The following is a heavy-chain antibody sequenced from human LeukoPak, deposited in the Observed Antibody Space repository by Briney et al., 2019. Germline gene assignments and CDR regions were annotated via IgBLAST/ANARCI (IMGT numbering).Heavy chain of an antibody. D-gene: IGHD3-22*01. Sequence: PGRSLRLSCAASGFTFSSYAMHWVRQAPGKGLEWVAVISYDGSNKYYADSVKGRFTISRDNSKNTLYLQMNSLRAEDTAVYYCARDFGDYYDSSGYLGGNYWGQGTLVPVSS. CDR2: ISYDGSNK. CDR1: GFTFSSYA. CDR3: ARDFGDYYDSSGYLGGNY. V-gene: IGHV3-30*01. J-gene: IGHJ4*02.